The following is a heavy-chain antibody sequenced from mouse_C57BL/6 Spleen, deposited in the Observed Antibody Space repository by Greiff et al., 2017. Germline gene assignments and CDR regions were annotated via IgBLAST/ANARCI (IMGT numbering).Heavy chain of an antibody. CDR1: GYSITSGYY. J-gene: IGHJ2*01. Sequence: EVKLVESGPGLVKPSQSLSLTCSVTGYSITSGYYWNWIRQFPGNKLEWMGYISYDGSNNYNPSLKNRISITRDTSKNQFFLKLNSVTTEDTATYYCARYDYDVGYWGQGTTLTVSS. V-gene: IGHV3-6*01. D-gene: IGHD2-4*01. CDR2: ISYDGSN. CDR3: ARYDYDVGY.